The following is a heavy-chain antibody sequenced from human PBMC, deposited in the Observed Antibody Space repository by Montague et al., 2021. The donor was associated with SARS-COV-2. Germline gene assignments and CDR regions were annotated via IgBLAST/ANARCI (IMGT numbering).Heavy chain of an antibody. Sequence: SETLSLTRTLSGASLCSSSWYWGWLRQPPRKVQERIGSVYYNGNXKYXPSHNSRVTISLDTSENQISLSLDSVTAADTAVYYCVRWGGSESQCFDRWGQGTLVTVSS. CDR1: GASLCSSSWY. CDR2: VYYNGNX. CDR3: VRWGGSESQCFDR. V-gene: IGHV4-39*01. D-gene: IGHD3-10*01. J-gene: IGHJ5*02.